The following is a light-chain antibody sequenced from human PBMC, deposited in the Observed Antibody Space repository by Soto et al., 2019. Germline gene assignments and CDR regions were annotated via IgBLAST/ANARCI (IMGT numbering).Light chain of an antibody. Sequence: LTQPASVSGSPGQSITISCTGTSSDVVGYNYVSWYQHHPGKAPKLLIYDVSNRPSGVSNRFSGSKSDNTASLTISGLQPEDEADYYCSSYTTSNTRQIVFGTGTKVTVL. J-gene: IGLJ1*01. CDR3: SSYTTSNTRQIV. CDR1: SSDVVGYNY. V-gene: IGLV2-14*03. CDR2: DVS.